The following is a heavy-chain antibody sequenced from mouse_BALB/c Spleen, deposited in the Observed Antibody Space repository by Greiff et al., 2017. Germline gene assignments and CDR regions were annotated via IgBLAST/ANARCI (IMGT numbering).Heavy chain of an antibody. J-gene: IGHJ4*01. CDR1: GFTFSSFG. CDR2: ISSGSSTI. Sequence: EVKLVESGGGLVQPGGSRKLSCAASGFTFSSFGMHWVRQAPEKGLEWVAYISSGSSTIYYADTVKGRFTISRDNPKNTLFLQMTSLRSEDTAMYYCARWGVRGDYYAMDYWGQGTSVTVSS. CDR3: ARWGVRGDYYAMDY. D-gene: IGHD2-14*01. V-gene: IGHV5-17*02.